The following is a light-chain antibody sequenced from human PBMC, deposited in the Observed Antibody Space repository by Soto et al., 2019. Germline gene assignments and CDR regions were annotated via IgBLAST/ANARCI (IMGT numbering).Light chain of an antibody. J-gene: IGKJ5*01. V-gene: IGKV1-5*03. CDR1: QSISGW. CDR2: KAS. CDR3: QQSYNSPPIT. Sequence: DIQMTQSPSTLSASVGDRVTITCRASQSISGWLAWYQQKPGKAPKLLIYKASTLKSGVPSRFSGSGSGTDFTLTITSLQPEDFATYYCQQSYNSPPITFGQGTRLEIK.